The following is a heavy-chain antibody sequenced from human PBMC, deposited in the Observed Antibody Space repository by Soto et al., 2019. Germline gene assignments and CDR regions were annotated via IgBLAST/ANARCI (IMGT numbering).Heavy chain of an antibody. J-gene: IGHJ4*02. D-gene: IGHD3-10*01. CDR2: IFHSGTT. CDR3: ARGGNRYSRTSFGVGGFDY. Sequence: LTCTVSGASISSSYWSWIRQPPGKGLEWIGYIFHSGTTNYNPSLKSRVTISVDTSKNQFSLNLSSLTTADTAVYFCARGGNRYSRTSFGVGGFDYWGQGTLVTVSS. CDR1: GASISSSY. V-gene: IGHV4-59*01.